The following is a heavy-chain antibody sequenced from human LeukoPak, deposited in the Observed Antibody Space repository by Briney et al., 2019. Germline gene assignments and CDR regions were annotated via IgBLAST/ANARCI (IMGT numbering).Heavy chain of an antibody. CDR3: TRELSGSQDY. CDR2: IYYSGST. CDR1: GGSISSSTYY. Sequence: SETLSLTRTVSGGSISSSTYYWGWIRQPPGKGLEWIGSIYYSGSTYYNPSLKSRVTISIDTSKNQFSLKLSSVTAADTAVYYCTRELSGSQDYWGQGTLVTVSS. V-gene: IGHV4-39*07. J-gene: IGHJ4*02. D-gene: IGHD3-22*01.